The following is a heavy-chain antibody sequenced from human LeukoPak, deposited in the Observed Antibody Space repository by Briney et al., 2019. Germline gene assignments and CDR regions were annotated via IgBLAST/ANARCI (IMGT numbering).Heavy chain of an antibody. CDR3: AAAGGGDILTGYLPS. J-gene: IGHJ5*02. V-gene: IGHV3-23*01. CDR2: ISGSGDIT. D-gene: IGHD3-9*01. Sequence: PGGSLRLSCAASGFTFSSYAMSWVRQAPGKGLEWVSAISGSGDITYYADSVKGRFTISRDNSKNTLYLQMNSLRAEDTAVYYCAAAGGGDILTGYLPSWGQGTLVTVSS. CDR1: GFTFSSYA.